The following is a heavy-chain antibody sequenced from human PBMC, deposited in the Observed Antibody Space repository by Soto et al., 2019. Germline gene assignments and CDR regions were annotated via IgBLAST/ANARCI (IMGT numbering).Heavy chain of an antibody. CDR2: ISYDGSNK. D-gene: IGHD1-26*01. V-gene: IGHV3-30*03. CDR1: GLTFSSYG. CDR3: VVGLIYYYGMDV. J-gene: IGHJ6*01. Sequence: PGGSLRLSCAASGLTFSSYGMHWVRQAPGKGLEWVAVISYDGSNKYYADSVKGRFTISRDNSKNTLYLQMNSLRAEDTAVYYCVVGLIYYYGMDVWGQGTTVTVSS.